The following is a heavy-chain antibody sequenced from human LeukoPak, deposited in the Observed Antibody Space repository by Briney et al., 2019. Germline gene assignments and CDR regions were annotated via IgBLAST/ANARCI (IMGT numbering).Heavy chain of an antibody. CDR3: ARRNYYDSSGYSLSAFDI. V-gene: IGHV4-4*02. CDR1: GGSISSSNW. Sequence: PSGTLSLTCAVSGGSISSSNWWSWVRQPPGKGLEWIGEIYHSGSTNYNPSLKSRVTISVDKSKSQFSLKLSSVTAADTAVYYCARRNYYDSSGYSLSAFDIWGQGIMVTVSS. CDR2: IYHSGST. D-gene: IGHD3-22*01. J-gene: IGHJ3*02.